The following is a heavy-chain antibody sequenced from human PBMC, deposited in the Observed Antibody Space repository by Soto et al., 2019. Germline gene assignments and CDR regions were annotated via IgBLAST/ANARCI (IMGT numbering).Heavy chain of an antibody. D-gene: IGHD3-22*01. V-gene: IGHV3-30*14. CDR3: ARDLLYYYDSSGYYSPAEYFQH. CDR1: GFTFSSYA. CDR2: ISDDGSNK. J-gene: IGHJ1*01. Sequence: QVQLVESGGGVVQPGRSLRLSCAASGFTFSSYAMHWVRQAPGKGLEWVAVISDDGSNKYYADSVKGRFTISRDNSKNTLYLQLNSLRAEDTAVYYCARDLLYYYDSSGYYSPAEYFQHWGQGTLVTVSS.